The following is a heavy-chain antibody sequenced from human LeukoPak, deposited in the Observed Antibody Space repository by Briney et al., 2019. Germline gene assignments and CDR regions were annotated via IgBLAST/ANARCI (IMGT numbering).Heavy chain of an antibody. J-gene: IGHJ6*02. CDR2: IYHSGST. CDR3: VSSPTNKALQNKYYYYGMDV. D-gene: IGHD2-8*01. CDR1: GGSISSGGYS. V-gene: IGHV4-30-2*01. Sequence: SETLSLTCAVSGGSISSGGYSWSWIRQPPGKGLEWIGYIYHSGSTYYNPSLKSRVTISVDRSKNQFSLKLSSVTAADTAVYYCVSSPTNKALQNKYYYYGMDVWGQGTTVTVSS.